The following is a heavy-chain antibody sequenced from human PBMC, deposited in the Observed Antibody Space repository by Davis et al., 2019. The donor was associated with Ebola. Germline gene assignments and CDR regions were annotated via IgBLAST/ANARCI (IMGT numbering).Heavy chain of an antibody. Sequence: SVKVSCKASGFPLSSHHMHWVRQAPGQGLEWMGGIIPFLGRVSHAQELQGRVTITADESTSTAYMGLSSLRSEDTAVYYCARLRGGVAVVWGQGTLVTVSS. V-gene: IGHV1-69*10. CDR2: IIPFLGRV. CDR3: ARLRGGVAVV. D-gene: IGHD6-19*01. J-gene: IGHJ4*02. CDR1: GFPLSSHH.